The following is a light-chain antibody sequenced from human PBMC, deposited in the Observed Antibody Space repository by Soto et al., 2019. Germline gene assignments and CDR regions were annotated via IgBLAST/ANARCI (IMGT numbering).Light chain of an antibody. Sequence: QSVLTQPPSASGSPGQSLTISCTGTSSDVGGYNYVSWYHQHPGKAPKLIIYEVFKRPSGVPDRFSGSKSGNTASLAISGLQSDDEADYYCAAWDDSLNGPVFGGGTKVTVL. CDR1: SSDVGGYNY. V-gene: IGLV2-8*01. J-gene: IGLJ2*01. CDR2: EVF. CDR3: AAWDDSLNGPV.